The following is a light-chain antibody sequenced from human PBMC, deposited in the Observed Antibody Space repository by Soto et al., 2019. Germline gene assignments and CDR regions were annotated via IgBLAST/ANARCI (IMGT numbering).Light chain of an antibody. J-gene: IGLJ1*01. CDR2: EVN. Sequence: QSVLTQPASLSGSPGQSVTISCTGPRSDIGDSNFISWYQHSPGKAPRLLIYEVNNRPSGVSKRFYGSKAGNTASLTISGLLDDDEADYFCASFRSGTILVFGSGTKVTVL. V-gene: IGLV2-14*01. CDR1: RSDIGDSNF. CDR3: ASFRSGTILV.